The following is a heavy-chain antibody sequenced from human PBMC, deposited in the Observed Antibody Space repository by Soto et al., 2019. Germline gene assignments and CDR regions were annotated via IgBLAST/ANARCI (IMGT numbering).Heavy chain of an antibody. CDR3: ARDRLRYNWNDFPYYYSGMDV. D-gene: IGHD1-1*01. CDR2: ISYDGSNK. Sequence: QVQLVESGGGVVQPGRSLRLSCAASGFTFSSYAMHWVRQAPGKGLEWVAVISYDGSNKYYADSVKGRFTISRDNSKTTLYLQMNSLSAEDTAVYYCARDRLRYNWNDFPYYYSGMDVWGQGTTVTVSS. J-gene: IGHJ6*02. CDR1: GFTFSSYA. V-gene: IGHV3-30-3*01.